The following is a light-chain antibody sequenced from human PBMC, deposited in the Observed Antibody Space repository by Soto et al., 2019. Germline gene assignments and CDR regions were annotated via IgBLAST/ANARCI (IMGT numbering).Light chain of an antibody. Sequence: DIQMTQSPSTLSAFVGDRVIITCRASQSISSWLAWYQQKPGEAPKLLINKASTLESGVPSRFSGSGSGTEFTLTISSLQPDDFATYYCQQYNTYSTFGQGTKVEI. CDR1: QSISSW. CDR2: KAS. CDR3: QQYNTYST. V-gene: IGKV1-5*03. J-gene: IGKJ1*01.